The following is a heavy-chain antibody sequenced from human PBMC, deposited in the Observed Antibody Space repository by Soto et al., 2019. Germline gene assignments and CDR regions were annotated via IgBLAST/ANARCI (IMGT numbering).Heavy chain of an antibody. Sequence: SLKISCKGAGGNFAGYWIAWVRQMPGKGLELMGIIYPSDSDTRYRPSFQGQVTISADKSISSAYLQWSSLRASDTAMYYCARGGVSTRTFDYWGQGTPVTVYS. V-gene: IGHV5-51*01. CDR3: ARGGVSTRTFDY. CDR2: IYPSDSDT. D-gene: IGHD3-3*01. CDR1: GGNFAGYW. J-gene: IGHJ4*02.